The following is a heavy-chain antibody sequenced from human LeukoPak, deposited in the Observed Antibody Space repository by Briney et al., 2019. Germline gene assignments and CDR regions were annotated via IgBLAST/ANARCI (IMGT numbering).Heavy chain of an antibody. Sequence: GGSLRLSCAASGFTFSSYDMHWVRQAPGKGLEWVSLISFDGSNKYYADSVKGRFTISRDNSKNTLHLQMNNLRPEDTALYYCVRGIGLSSGWYEFDYWGQGTLVTVSS. CDR3: VRGIGLSSGWYEFDY. J-gene: IGHJ4*02. CDR2: ISFDGSNK. CDR1: GFTFSSYD. D-gene: IGHD6-19*01. V-gene: IGHV3-30-3*01.